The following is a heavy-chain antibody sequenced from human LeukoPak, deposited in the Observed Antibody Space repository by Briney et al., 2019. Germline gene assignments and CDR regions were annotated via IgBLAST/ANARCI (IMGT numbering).Heavy chain of an antibody. CDR3: ARTYYDILTGYNPYFDY. V-gene: IGHV3-21*01. J-gene: IGHJ4*02. CDR1: GFTFSTYS. CDR2: ITSSSASI. Sequence: GGSLRLSCAASGFTFSTYSMNWVRQAPGKGLEWVSSITSSSASIYYADSVKGRFTISRDNAKNSLYLQMNSLRAEDTAVYYCARTYYDILTGYNPYFDYWGQGTLVTVSS. D-gene: IGHD3-9*01.